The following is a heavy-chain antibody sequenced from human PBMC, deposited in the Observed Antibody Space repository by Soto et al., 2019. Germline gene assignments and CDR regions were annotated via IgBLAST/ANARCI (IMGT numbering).Heavy chain of an antibody. V-gene: IGHV1-69*06. CDR2: IVVISNTA. J-gene: IGHJ4*02. CDR1: GSTFNNFA. CDR3: ARAIKRWEVNYYFDY. D-gene: IGHD1-26*01. Sequence: QVVLLQSGAEVKEPGSSVTVSCKVSGSTFNNFAFSWVRQAPGHGPEWMGGIVVISNTADYSQRFQDRGTITADTSTNTLYMELGSLTFEDTAVYYCARAIKRWEVNYYFDYWGQGTLVTVSS.